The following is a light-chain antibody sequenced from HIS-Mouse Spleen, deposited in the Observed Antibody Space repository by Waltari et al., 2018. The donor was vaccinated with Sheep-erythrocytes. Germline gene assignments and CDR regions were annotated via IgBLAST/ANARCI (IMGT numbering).Light chain of an antibody. CDR2: GAS. CDR1: QSVSSSY. CDR3: QQYGSSLRT. Sequence: EIVLTQSPGTLSLSPGERATLSCRARQSVSSSYLPWYQRKPGQAPRLLIYGASSRATGIPDRFSGSGSGTDFTLTISRLEPEDFAVYYCQQYGSSLRTFGQGTKVEIK. V-gene: IGKV3-20*01. J-gene: IGKJ1*01.